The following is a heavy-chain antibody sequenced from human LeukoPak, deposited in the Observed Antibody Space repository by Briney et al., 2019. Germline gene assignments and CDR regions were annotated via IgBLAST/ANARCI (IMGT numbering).Heavy chain of an antibody. CDR1: GFTFSSYS. CDR2: ISSSSSYI. D-gene: IGHD2-2*01. J-gene: IGHJ4*02. V-gene: IGHV3-21*01. CDR3: ASEGYCSSTSCEGGFDY. Sequence: GGSLRLSCAASGFTFSSYSMNWVRQAPGKGLEWVSSISSSSSYIYYADSVKGRFTIPRDNAKNSLYLQMNSLRAEDTAVYYCASEGYCSSTSCEGGFDYWGQGTLVTVSS.